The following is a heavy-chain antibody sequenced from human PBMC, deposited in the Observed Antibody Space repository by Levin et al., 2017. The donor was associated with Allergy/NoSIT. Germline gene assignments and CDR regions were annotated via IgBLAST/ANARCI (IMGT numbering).Heavy chain of an antibody. J-gene: IGHJ4*02. CDR1: GGTFSSYA. D-gene: IGHD6-19*01. V-gene: IGHV1-69*13. CDR2: IIPIFGTA. Sequence: SVKVSCKASGGTFSSYAISWVRQAPGQGLEWMGGIIPIFGTANYAQKFQGRVTITADESTSTAYMELSSLRSEDTAVYYCARDLRAVAGYFDYWGQGTLVTVSS. CDR3: ARDLRAVAGYFDY.